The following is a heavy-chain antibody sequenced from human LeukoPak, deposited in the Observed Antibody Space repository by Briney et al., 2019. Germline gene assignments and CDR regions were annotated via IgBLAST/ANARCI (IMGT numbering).Heavy chain of an antibody. Sequence: GESLKISCKGSGYSFTSDWIGWVRQMPGKGLEWMGIIYPGDSDTRYSPSFQGQGTISADKSISTAYLQWSSMKASDTAMYYCARRYGGNHLPFDYWGQGTLVTVSS. J-gene: IGHJ4*02. CDR1: GYSFTSDW. D-gene: IGHD4-23*01. CDR2: IYPGDSDT. CDR3: ARRYGGNHLPFDY. V-gene: IGHV5-51*01.